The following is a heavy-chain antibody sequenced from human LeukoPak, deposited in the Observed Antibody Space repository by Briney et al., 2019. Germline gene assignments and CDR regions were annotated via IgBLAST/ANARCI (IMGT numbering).Heavy chain of an antibody. CDR2: INHSGST. CDR1: GGSISSSSYY. Sequence: PSETLSLTCTVSGGSISSSSYYWGWIRQPPGKGLEWIGEINHSGSTNYNPSLKSRVTISVDTSKNQFSLKLSSVTAADTAVYYCARGLAFDYWGQGTLVTVSS. J-gene: IGHJ4*02. V-gene: IGHV4-39*07. CDR3: ARGLAFDY.